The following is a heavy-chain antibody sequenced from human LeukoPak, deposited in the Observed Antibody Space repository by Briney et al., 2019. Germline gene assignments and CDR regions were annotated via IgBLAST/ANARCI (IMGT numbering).Heavy chain of an antibody. CDR1: GDSVSNNIIA. D-gene: IGHD4-23*01. CDR2: TAYRSKWST. V-gene: IGHV6-1*01. Sequence: SQTLSLTCAISGDSVSNNIIAWNWIRWRPSRGLEWLGRTAYRSKWSTDYALSVRGRISINPDTSKNQISLQLISVTPEDTAVYYCARNSVAMDVWGQGTTVTVSS. CDR3: ARNSVAMDV. J-gene: IGHJ6*02.